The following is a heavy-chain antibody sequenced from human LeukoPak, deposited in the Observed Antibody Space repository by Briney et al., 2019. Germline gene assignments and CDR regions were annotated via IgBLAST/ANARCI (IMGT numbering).Heavy chain of an antibody. J-gene: IGHJ4*02. CDR1: GFTFSSYE. CDR2: SSSSGGTI. Sequence: GGSLRLSCAASGFTFSSYEMNWARQAPGKGLEWVSYSSSSGGTIYYADSVEGRFTISRDNAKNSLYLQMNSLRAEDTAVYYCARAGILLWFWGQGTLVTVSS. D-gene: IGHD3-10*01. V-gene: IGHV3-48*03. CDR3: ARAGILLWF.